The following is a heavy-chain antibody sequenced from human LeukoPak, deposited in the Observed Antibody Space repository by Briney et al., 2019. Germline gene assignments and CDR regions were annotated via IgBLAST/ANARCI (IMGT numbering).Heavy chain of an antibody. D-gene: IGHD6-6*01. J-gene: IGHJ5*02. Sequence: ASVNVSCKASGYTFTIYGISWVRQAPGQGLEWMGWISAYNGNTNYAQKLQGRVTMTTDTSTSTAYMELRSLRSDDTAVYYCARGRIAARIKGEHWFDPWGQGTLVTVSS. CDR1: GYTFTIYG. CDR2: ISAYNGNT. V-gene: IGHV1-18*01. CDR3: ARGRIAARIKGEHWFDP.